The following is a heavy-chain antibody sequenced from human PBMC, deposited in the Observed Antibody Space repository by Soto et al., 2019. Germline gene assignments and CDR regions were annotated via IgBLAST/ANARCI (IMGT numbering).Heavy chain of an antibody. J-gene: IGHJ6*03. CDR1: GGYFSGYY. CDR2: INHSGST. V-gene: IGHV4-34*01. Sequence: PSETLSLTYAVYGGYFSGYYGSWIRQPPGKGLEWIGEINHSGSTNYNPSLKSRVTISVDTSKNQFSLKLSSVTAADTAVYYCARGRPDYDFWSGYFYYYYMDVWGKGTTVTVSS. CDR3: ARGRPDYDFWSGYFYYYYMDV. D-gene: IGHD3-3*01.